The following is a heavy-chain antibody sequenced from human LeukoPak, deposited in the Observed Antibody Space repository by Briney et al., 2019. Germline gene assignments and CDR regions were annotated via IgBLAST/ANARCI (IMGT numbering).Heavy chain of an antibody. CDR3: ARARGYCSSSSCYKFDAFDI. Sequence: GGSLRLSCAASGFTFSSYSMNWVRQAPGKGLEWVSSISSSSSYIYYADSVKGRFTISRDNAKNSLYLKINSLRAEDTAVYYCARARGYCSSSSCYKFDAFDIWGEGTMVTVSS. CDR2: ISSSSSYI. CDR1: GFTFSSYS. D-gene: IGHD2-2*02. V-gene: IGHV3-21*01. J-gene: IGHJ3*02.